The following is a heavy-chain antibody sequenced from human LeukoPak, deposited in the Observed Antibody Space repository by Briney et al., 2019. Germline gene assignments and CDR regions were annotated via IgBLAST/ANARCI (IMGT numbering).Heavy chain of an antibody. CDR1: GGSFSGYY. V-gene: IGHV4-34*01. D-gene: IGHD5-12*01. J-gene: IGHJ4*02. Sequence: NPSETLSLTCAVYGGSFSGYYWSWIRQPPGKGLEWIGEINHSGSTNYNPSLKSRVTISVDTSKNQFSLKLGSVTAADTAVYYCARGRRNVDIVATILSSSSPYSSSWYFDYWGQGTLVTVSS. CDR2: INHSGST. CDR3: ARGRRNVDIVATILSSSSPYSSSWYFDY.